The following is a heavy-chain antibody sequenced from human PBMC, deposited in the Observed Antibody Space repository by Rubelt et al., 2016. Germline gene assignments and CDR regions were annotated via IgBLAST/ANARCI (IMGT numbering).Heavy chain of an antibody. Sequence: EVQLVESGGGLVKPGGSLRLSCAASGFTFSSYSMNWVRQAPGKGLEWVSSISSSSGYIYYADSVKGRFTISRDNAKNSLYLQMNSLRDEDTAVYYCARDLSYSGYEPNWGQGTLVTVSS. D-gene: IGHD5-12*01. V-gene: IGHV3-21*01. CDR3: ARDLSYSGYEPN. J-gene: IGHJ4*02. CDR1: GFTFSSYS. CDR2: ISSSSGYI.